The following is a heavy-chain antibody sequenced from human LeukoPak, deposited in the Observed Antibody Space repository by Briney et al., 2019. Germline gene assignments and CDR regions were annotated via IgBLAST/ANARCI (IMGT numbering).Heavy chain of an antibody. J-gene: IGHJ4*02. Sequence: GGSLRLSCAASGFTFSSYEMNWVRQAPGKGLEWFSYISSSGSTIYYADSVKGRFTISRDNAKNSLYLQMNSLRAEDTAVYYCARGLAVVVPSGDFDYWGQGTLVTVSS. D-gene: IGHD2-15*01. V-gene: IGHV3-48*03. CDR1: GFTFSSYE. CDR2: ISSSGSTI. CDR3: ARGLAVVVPSGDFDY.